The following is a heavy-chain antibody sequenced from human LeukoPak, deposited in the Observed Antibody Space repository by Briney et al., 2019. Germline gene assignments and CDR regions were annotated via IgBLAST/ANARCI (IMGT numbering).Heavy chain of an antibody. V-gene: IGHV3-30*04. CDR1: GFTFSSYA. CDR2: ISYDGSNK. CDR3: AGENYYGMDV. Sequence: GGSLRLSCAASGFTFSSYAMHWVRQAPGKGLEWVAVISYDGSNKYYADSVKGRFTISRDNSKNTLYLQMNSLRAEDTAVYYCAGENYYGMDVWGQGTTVTVSS. J-gene: IGHJ6*02.